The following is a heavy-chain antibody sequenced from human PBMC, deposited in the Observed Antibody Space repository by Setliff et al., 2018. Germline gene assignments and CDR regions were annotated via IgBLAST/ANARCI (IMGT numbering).Heavy chain of an antibody. D-gene: IGHD3-22*01. V-gene: IGHV3-66*01. CDR1: GFTVSSNS. CDR2: IHRGVS. J-gene: IGHJ3*02. CDR3: ARGGVTNYYDSSGIPDAFDI. Sequence: PGGSLRLSCAASGFTVSSNSISWVRQAPGKGPEWVSVIHRGVSHYADSVTGRFTISRDNSKNTLYLQMSSLRAEDTAVYYCARGGVTNYYDSSGIPDAFDIWGQGTMVTVSS.